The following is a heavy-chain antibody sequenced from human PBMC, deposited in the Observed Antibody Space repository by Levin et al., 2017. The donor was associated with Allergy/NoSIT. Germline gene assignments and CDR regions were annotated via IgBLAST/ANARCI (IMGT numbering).Heavy chain of an antibody. CDR2: IYYTGTT. V-gene: IGHV4-31*03. D-gene: IGHD3-10*01. J-gene: IGHJ1*01. CDR3: AREGRFGELGY. Sequence: MTSETLSLTCSVSGGSITTADYYWNWLRQHPGGGLEWIGYIYYTGTTYYNPSLKSRVTISVDTSKNQFSLKLNSVTAADTAFYYCAREGRFGELGYWGQGTLVTVSS. CDR1: GGSITTADYY.